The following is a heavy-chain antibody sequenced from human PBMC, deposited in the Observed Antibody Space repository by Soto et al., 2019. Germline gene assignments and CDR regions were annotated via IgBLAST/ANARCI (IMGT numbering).Heavy chain of an antibody. CDR2: IYYNGGT. CDR1: GVSISPYY. D-gene: IGHD3-3*01. Sequence: SETLSLTCTVSGVSISPYYWTWIRQPPGKGLEWIGYIYYNGGTNYNPSLKSRVTMSIDTSKNQFSLKLTSVTTADTAVYYCGRVTLPSTLFGVGRDWYFDLWGRGTLVTVSS. J-gene: IGHJ2*01. V-gene: IGHV4-59*01. CDR3: GRVTLPSTLFGVGRDWYFDL.